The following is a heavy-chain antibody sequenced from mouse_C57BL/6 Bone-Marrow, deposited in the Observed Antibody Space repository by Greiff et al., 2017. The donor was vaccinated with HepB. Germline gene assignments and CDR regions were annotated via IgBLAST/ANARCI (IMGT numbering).Heavy chain of an antibody. V-gene: IGHV5-12*01. CDR3: ARGGYYGLFAY. CDR2: ISNCGGST. J-gene: IGHJ3*01. Sequence: EVMLVESGGGLVQPGGSLKLSCAASGFTFSDYYMYWVRQTPEKRLEWVAYISNCGGSTYYPDTVKGRFTISRDNAKNTLYLQMSRLKSEDTAMYYCARGGYYGLFAYWGQGTLVTVSA. D-gene: IGHD1-1*02. CDR1: GFTFSDYY.